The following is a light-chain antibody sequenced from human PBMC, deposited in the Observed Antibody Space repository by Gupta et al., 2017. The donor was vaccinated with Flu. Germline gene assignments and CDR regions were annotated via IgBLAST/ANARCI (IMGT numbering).Light chain of an antibody. CDR1: QSVNSNL. CDR2: GSS. V-gene: IGKV3-20*01. Sequence: ERATLSCRASQSVNSNLFSCYQQQPGQPPRLLYDGSSSRATGISDLFSGSCSATFSPTTIRRLEPEYFAVYYCQQYGISVYTFGQGTKLEIK. CDR3: QQYGISVYT. J-gene: IGKJ2*01.